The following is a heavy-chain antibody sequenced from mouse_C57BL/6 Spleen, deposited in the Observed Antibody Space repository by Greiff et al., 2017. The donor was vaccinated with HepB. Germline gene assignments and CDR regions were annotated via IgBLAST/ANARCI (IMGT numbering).Heavy chain of an antibody. Sequence: VQLQQSGAELVRPGTSVKMSCKASGYTFTNYWIGWAKQRPGHGLEWIGDIYPGGGYTNYNEKFKGKATLTADKSSSTAYMQFSSLTSEDSAIYYGARKDWPYFDYWGQGTTLTVSS. CDR3: ARKDWPYFDY. J-gene: IGHJ2*01. CDR2: IYPGGGYT. V-gene: IGHV1-63*01. D-gene: IGHD4-1*01. CDR1: GYTFTNYW.